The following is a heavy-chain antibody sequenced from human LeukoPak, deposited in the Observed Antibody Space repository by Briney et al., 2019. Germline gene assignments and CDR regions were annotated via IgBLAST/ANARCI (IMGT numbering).Heavy chain of an antibody. CDR1: GGSISSYY. CDR2: IYYSGST. V-gene: IGHV4-59*12. Sequence: SETLSLTCTVSGGSISSYYWSWIRQPPGKGLEWIGYIYYSGSTNYNPSLKSRVTISVDKSKNQFSLKLSSVTAAVTAVYYCARKEYGDYRRFDPWGQGTLVTVSS. D-gene: IGHD4-17*01. J-gene: IGHJ5*02. CDR3: ARKEYGDYRRFDP.